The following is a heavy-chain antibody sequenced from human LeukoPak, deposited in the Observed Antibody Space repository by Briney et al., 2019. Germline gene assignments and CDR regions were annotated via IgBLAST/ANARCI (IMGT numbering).Heavy chain of an antibody. CDR3: ARGHSNSPCLY. D-gene: IGHD6-6*01. V-gene: IGHV1-46*01. CDR1: GYTFTSYY. J-gene: IGHJ4*02. Sequence: GASVKVSCKASGYTFTSYYLHWVRQAPGQGLEWMGIINPSGGSTSYAQKFQDRVTMTRDTPTSTVYMELSSLRSEDTAAYYCARGHSNSPCLYWGQGTLVTVSS. CDR2: INPSGGST.